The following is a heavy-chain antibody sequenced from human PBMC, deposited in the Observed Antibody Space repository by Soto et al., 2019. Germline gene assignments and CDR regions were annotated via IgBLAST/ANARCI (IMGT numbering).Heavy chain of an antibody. CDR3: ALAEVYFDY. V-gene: IGHV4-34*01. CDR2: INHSGST. CDR1: GGSFSGYY. Sequence: SETLSLTCAVYGGSFSGYYWSWIRQPPGKGLEWIGEINHSGSTNYNPSLNSRVTISVDTSKNQFSLKLSSVTAADTAVYYCALAEVYFDYWGQGTLVTVSS. J-gene: IGHJ4*02.